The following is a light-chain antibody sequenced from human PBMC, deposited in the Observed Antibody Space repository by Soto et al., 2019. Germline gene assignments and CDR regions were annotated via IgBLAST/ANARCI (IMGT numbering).Light chain of an antibody. J-gene: IGKJ5*01. CDR2: LGS. Sequence: DIVMTQSPLSLPVTPGAPAAISCRSSQSLLQSNGNNYLDWYLQKPGQSPQLLIYLGSNRASGVXDXCSGSGSGTDFTLKISRVEAEDVGVYYCMQGQQTPLTFGQGTRLEIK. CDR3: MQGQQTPLT. V-gene: IGKV2-28*01. CDR1: QSLLQSNGNNY.